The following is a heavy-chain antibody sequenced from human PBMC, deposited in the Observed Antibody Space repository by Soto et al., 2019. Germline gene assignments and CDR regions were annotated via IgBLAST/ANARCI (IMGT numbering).Heavy chain of an antibody. CDR1: GFTFDDYA. J-gene: IGHJ6*02. D-gene: IGHD1-1*01. CDR3: AKDTTRGPTDYYYGMDV. CDR2: ISWNSGSI. Sequence: PGGSLRLSCAASGFTFDDYAMHWVRQAPGKGLEWVSGISWNSGSIGYADSVKGRFTISRDNVKNSLYLQMNSLRAEDTALYYCAKDTTRGPTDYYYGMDVWGQGTTVTVSS. V-gene: IGHV3-9*01.